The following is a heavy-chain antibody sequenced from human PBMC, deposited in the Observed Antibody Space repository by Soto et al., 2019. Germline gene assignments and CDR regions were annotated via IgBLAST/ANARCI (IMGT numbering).Heavy chain of an antibody. CDR3: ANDKGPGSYTNWCFDV. V-gene: IGHV3-23*01. CDR2: IHGSGAIT. D-gene: IGHD3-10*01. J-gene: IGHJ2*01. Sequence: EVQVLQSGGGLVQPGGSLRLSCAASGLTFSRFAMSWVRQAPGKGLEWVATIHGSGAITNYADSVRGRFTISRDNSKDTMYLQLNTLRVEDTAVYYCANDKGPGSYTNWCFDVWGRGTLVTVSS. CDR1: GLTFSRFA.